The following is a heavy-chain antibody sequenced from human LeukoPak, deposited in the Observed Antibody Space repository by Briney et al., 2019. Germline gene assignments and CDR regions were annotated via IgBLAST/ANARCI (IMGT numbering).Heavy chain of an antibody. CDR3: ARGPMVRGVIPNFDY. D-gene: IGHD3-10*01. CDR2: IYYSGST. V-gene: IGHV4-59*01. J-gene: IGHJ4*02. CDR1: GGSISSYY. Sequence: SETLSLTCTVSGGSISSYYWSWIRQPPGKGLEWIGYIYYSGSTNYNPSLKSRVTISVDTSKNQFSLKLSSVTAADTAVYYCARGPMVRGVIPNFDYWGQGTLVTVSS.